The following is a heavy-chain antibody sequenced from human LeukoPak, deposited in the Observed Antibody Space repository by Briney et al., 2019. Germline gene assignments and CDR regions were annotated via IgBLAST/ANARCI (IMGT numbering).Heavy chain of an antibody. J-gene: IGHJ6*02. CDR3: AREGNYYAKSPPARYYYGMDV. Sequence: GGSLRLSCAASGFTFSSYATHWVRQAPGKGLEWVAVISYDGSNKYYADSVKGRFTISRDNSKDTLYLQMNSLRAEDTAVYYCAREGNYYAKSPPARYYYGMDVWGQGTTVTVSS. CDR1: GFTFSSYA. V-gene: IGHV3-30-3*01. CDR2: ISYDGSNK. D-gene: IGHD3-10*01.